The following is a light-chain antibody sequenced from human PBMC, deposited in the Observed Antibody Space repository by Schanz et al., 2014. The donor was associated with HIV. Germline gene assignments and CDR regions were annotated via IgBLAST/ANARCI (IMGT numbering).Light chain of an antibody. CDR3: SSYTSSNTWL. Sequence: QSALTQPASVSGSPGQSITISCTGDSSDVGGYDYVSWYQQHPGKAPKLMIYEVSKRPSGVPDRFSGSKSGNTASLTVSGLLAEDEADYYCSSYTSSNTWLFGGGTKLTVL. V-gene: IGLV2-14*01. J-gene: IGLJ3*02. CDR1: SSDVGGYDY. CDR2: EVS.